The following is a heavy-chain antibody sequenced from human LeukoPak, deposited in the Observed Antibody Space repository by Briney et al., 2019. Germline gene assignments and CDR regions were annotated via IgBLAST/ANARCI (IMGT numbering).Heavy chain of an antibody. CDR1: GGSISSGSYY. Sequence: SETLSLTCTVSGGSISSGSYYWSWIRQPAGKGLEWIGRIYTSGSTNYNPSLKSRVTISVDTPKNQFSLKLSSVTAADTAEYYCARDQQQLAIDYWGQGTLVTVSS. D-gene: IGHD6-13*01. CDR2: IYTSGST. J-gene: IGHJ4*02. CDR3: ARDQQQLAIDY. V-gene: IGHV4-61*02.